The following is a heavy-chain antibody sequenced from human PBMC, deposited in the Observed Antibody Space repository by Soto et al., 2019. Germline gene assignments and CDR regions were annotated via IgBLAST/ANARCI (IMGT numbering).Heavy chain of an antibody. CDR2: IKQDGSEK. Sequence: PGGSLRLSCAASGFTFGSYWMSWVRQAPGKGLEWVANIKQDGSEKYYVESVKGRFTISRDNAKNSLYLQMNSLRVEDTAVFYCARNLPPYRSRWYYDYWGQGTLVTVSS. J-gene: IGHJ4*02. D-gene: IGHD6-19*01. CDR3: ARNLPPYRSRWYYDY. V-gene: IGHV3-7*01. CDR1: GFTFGSYW.